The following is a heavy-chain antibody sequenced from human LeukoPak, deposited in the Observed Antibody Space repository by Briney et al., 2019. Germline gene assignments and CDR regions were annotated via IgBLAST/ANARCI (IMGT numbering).Heavy chain of an antibody. CDR2: ISTYNGNT. V-gene: IGHV1-18*01. CDR3: ARQDEYNLNEVYYFDY. Sequence: ASVKVSCKSSGYTLTSYGISWVRQAPGQGLVWMGWISTYNGNTNYAQNLQGRDTMTTDTSTSTAYMELRSLRSDDTAVYYCARQDEYNLNEVYYFDYWGQGILVTVSS. D-gene: IGHD1-20*01. CDR1: GYTLTSYG. J-gene: IGHJ4*02.